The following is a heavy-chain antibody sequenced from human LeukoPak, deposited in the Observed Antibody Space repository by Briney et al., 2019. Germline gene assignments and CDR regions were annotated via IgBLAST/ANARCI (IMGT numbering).Heavy chain of an antibody. CDR1: GGSISTYY. D-gene: IGHD4-23*01. J-gene: IGHJ4*02. CDR2: IYYSGST. Sequence: SETLSLTCTISGGSISTYYWSWIRQPPGKGLEWIGYIYYSGSTNYNPSLKSRATISVDTSKNQFSLKLSSVTAADTAVYYCARAGYYGGVDYWGQGTLVTVSS. CDR3: ARAGYYGGVDY. V-gene: IGHV4-59*01.